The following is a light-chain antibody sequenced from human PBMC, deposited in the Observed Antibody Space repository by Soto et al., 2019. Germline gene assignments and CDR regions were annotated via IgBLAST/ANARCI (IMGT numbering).Light chain of an antibody. CDR1: QSISSW. Sequence: DIQMTQSPSTLSASVGDRVTITCRASQSISSWLAWYQQKPGQAPKLLIYKASSRESGVPSRFSGSGSGTEFTLTISSLQHDDFAAYYCQQYNSYSPYTFGQGTKLEIK. CDR3: QQYNSYSPYT. CDR2: KAS. J-gene: IGKJ2*01. V-gene: IGKV1-5*03.